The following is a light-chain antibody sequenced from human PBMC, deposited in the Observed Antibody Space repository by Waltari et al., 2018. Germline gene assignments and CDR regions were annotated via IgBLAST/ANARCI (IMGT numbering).Light chain of an antibody. CDR2: GAS. Sequence: EIVMTQSPATLSVSPGERATLSCRASQSVSSNLAWYPQKPGQAPRLLIYGASTRATGIPARFSGSGSGTEFTLTISSLQSEDFAVYYCQQRKYWPPLTFGGGTKVEIK. CDR3: QQRKYWPPLT. CDR1: QSVSSN. J-gene: IGKJ4*01. V-gene: IGKV3-15*01.